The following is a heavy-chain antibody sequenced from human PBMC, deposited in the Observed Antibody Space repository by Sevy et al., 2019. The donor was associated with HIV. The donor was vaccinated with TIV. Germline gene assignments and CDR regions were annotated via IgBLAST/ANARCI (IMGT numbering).Heavy chain of an antibody. CDR2: ISGSGTRT. Sequence: GESLKISCAVSGFSFDSYGMTWVRQAPGKGLEWVSGISGSGTRTYYADSVKGRFIISRDNSKNTLYLQMNSLRSEDTALYYCGKGGGGHYDPDEIGYYFYYYNMDVWGKGTTVTVSS. V-gene: IGHV3-23*01. CDR1: GFSFDSYG. CDR3: GKGGGGHYDPDEIGYYFYYYNMDV. D-gene: IGHD3-22*01. J-gene: IGHJ6*03.